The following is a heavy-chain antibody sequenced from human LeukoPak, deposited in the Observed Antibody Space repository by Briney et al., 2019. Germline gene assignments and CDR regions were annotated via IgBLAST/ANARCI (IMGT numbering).Heavy chain of an antibody. CDR2: IYYSGST. J-gene: IGHJ4*02. CDR3: VRGKPRAPLVFFDY. Sequence: SETLSLTCTVSGGSISSHYWSWIRQPPGKGLEWIGYIYYSGSTNYNPSLKSRVTISVDTSKNQFSLQLSSVTAADTAVYYCVRGKPRAPLVFFDYWGQGTMVTVSS. D-gene: IGHD6-6*01. CDR1: GGSISSHY. V-gene: IGHV4-59*11.